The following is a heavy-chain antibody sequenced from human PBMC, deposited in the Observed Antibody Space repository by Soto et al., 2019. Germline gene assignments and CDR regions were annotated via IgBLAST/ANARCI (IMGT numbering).Heavy chain of an antibody. Sequence: GESLKISCKGSGYSFTSYWIGWVRQMPGKGLEWMGIIYPGDSDTRYSPSFQGQVTISADKSISTAYLQWSSLKASDTAMYYCARRHCSGGSCYSGRDDAFDIWGQGTMVTVSS. CDR2: IYPGDSDT. CDR3: ARRHCSGGSCYSGRDDAFDI. CDR1: GYSFTSYW. V-gene: IGHV5-51*01. J-gene: IGHJ3*02. D-gene: IGHD2-15*01.